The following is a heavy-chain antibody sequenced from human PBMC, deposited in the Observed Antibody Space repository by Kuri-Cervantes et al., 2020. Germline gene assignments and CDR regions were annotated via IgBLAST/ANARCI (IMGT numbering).Heavy chain of an antibody. D-gene: IGHD6-6*01. CDR2: IIPILGIA. J-gene: IGHJ6*02. V-gene: IGHV1-69*04. CDR1: GGTFSSYA. CDR3: ARDLAARLDYYYGMDV. Sequence: SVKVSCKASGGTFSSYAISWVRQAPGQGLEWMGRIIPILGIANYAQKFQGRVTITADKSTSTAYMELSSLRSEDTAVYYCARDLAARLDYYYGMDVWGQGTTVTVSS.